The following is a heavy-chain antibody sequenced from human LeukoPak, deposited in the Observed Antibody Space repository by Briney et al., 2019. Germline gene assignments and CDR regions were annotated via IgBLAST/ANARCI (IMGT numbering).Heavy chain of an antibody. CDR1: GGSFSGYY. J-gene: IGHJ5*02. CDR3: ARTRGYCSSTSCWGPNWFDP. D-gene: IGHD2-2*01. V-gene: IGHV4-34*01. Sequence: SETLSLTCAVYGGSFSGYYWSWIRQPPGKGLEWIGEINHSGSTNYNPSLKSRVTISVDTSKNQFSLKLSSVTAADTAAYYCARTRGYCSSTSCWGPNWFDPWGQGTLVTVSS. CDR2: INHSGST.